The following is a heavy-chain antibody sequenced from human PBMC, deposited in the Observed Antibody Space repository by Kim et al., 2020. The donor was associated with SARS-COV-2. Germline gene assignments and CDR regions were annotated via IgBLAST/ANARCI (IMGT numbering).Heavy chain of an antibody. V-gene: IGHV3-30-3*01. CDR1: GFTFSSYA. CDR2: ISYDGSNK. CDR3: ARDTARYDFWSGYKDY. Sequence: GGSLRLSCAASGFTFSSYAMHWVRQAPGKGLEWVAVISYDGSNKYYADSVKGRFTISRDNSKNTLYLQMNSLRAEDTAVYYCARDTARYDFWSGYKDYWGQGTLVTVSS. D-gene: IGHD3-3*01. J-gene: IGHJ4*02.